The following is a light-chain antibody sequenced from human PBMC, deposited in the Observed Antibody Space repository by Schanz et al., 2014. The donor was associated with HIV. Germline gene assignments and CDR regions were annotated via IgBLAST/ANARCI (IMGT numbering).Light chain of an antibody. V-gene: IGLV2-14*03. CDR2: DVT. J-gene: IGLJ3*02. CDR3: SSYIRGNTWV. CDR1: SSDFGRNED. Sequence: QSALTQPASVSGSPGQSITVSCPGASSDFGRNEDVPWYQQPPGKAPKLMIYDVTNPPSGVSDRFSGSMSGNTASLTISGLQAEDEADYYCSSYIRGNTWVFGGGTKLTVL.